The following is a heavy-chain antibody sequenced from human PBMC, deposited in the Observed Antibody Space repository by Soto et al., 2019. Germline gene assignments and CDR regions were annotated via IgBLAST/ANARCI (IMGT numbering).Heavy chain of an antibody. D-gene: IGHD6-19*01. CDR2: ISYDGSNK. CDR1: GFTFSSYA. CDR3: ARATSGWYKDAFDI. J-gene: IGHJ3*02. V-gene: IGHV3-30-3*01. Sequence: QVQLVESGGGVVQPGRSLRLSCAASGFTFSSYAMHWVRQAPGKGLEWVAVISYDGSNKYYADSVKGRFTISRDNSKNTLYLQMNSLRADDTAVYYCARATSGWYKDAFDIWGQGTTVTPSS.